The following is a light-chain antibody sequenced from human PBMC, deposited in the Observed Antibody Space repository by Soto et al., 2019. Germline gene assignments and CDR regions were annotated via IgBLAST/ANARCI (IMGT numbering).Light chain of an antibody. CDR3: SSYTAGPTCV. Sequence: QSVLTQPRSVSGSPGQSVTISCSGTSSDVGGYEYVSWYQQHQGKAPRLLIYHVGQRPSGVPDRFSGSKSGTTASLTISGLQAEDEAEYFCSSYTAGPTCVFGGANKLTV. CDR1: SSDVGGYEY. J-gene: IGLJ2*01. CDR2: HVG. V-gene: IGLV2-11*01.